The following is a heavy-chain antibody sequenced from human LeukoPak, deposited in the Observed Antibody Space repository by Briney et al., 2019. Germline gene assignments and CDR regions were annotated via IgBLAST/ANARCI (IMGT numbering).Heavy chain of an antibody. CDR1: GGSISSYY. V-gene: IGHV4-59*01. CDR2: IYYSGST. Sequence: SQTLSLTCTVSGGSISSYYWSCIRQPPGKGREWNGYIYYSGSTNYNPSLKSRVPISVDTSKNQFSLKLSSVTAADTAVYYCARALGGSGSRGLFDPWGQGTLVTVSS. CDR3: ARALGGSGSRGLFDP. D-gene: IGHD3-10*01. J-gene: IGHJ5*02.